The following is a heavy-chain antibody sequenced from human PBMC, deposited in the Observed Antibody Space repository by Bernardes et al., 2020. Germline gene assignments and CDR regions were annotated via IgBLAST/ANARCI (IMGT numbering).Heavy chain of an antibody. CDR1: GFTFISYA. V-gene: IGHV3-23*01. D-gene: IGHD3-9*01. Sequence: LSCAASGFTFISYAMSWVRHAPVQGLEWVSAISGSGGSTYYADSVKGRFTISRDNSKNTLYLQMNSLRAEDTAVYYCAKDAEYYDILTGYYPAAFDYWGQGTLVTVSS. J-gene: IGHJ4*02. CDR3: AKDAEYYDILTGYYPAAFDY. CDR2: ISGSGGST.